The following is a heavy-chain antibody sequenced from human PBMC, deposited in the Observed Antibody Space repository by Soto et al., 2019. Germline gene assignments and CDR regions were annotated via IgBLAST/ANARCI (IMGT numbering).Heavy chain of an antibody. CDR1: GYSFPNYW. V-gene: IGHV5-51*01. CDR2: IYPGDSDT. D-gene: IGHD5-12*01. J-gene: IGHJ4*02. Sequence: PGESLKISCQGSGYSFPNYWIGWVRQMPGKGLGWMGIIYPGDSDTRYSPSFQGQVTISADKSFSTAYLQWSSLKASDTAMYYCARQDGYALYYFDSWGQGTLVTVSS. CDR3: ARQDGYALYYFDS.